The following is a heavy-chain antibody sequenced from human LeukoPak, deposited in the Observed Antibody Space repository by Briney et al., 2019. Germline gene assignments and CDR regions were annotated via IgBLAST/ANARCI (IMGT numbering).Heavy chain of an antibody. CDR1: GASISSSDHF. CDR2: IYYSGNI. Sequence: SETLSLTCIVSGASISSSDHFWAWVRQPPGKGLEWIGTIYYSGNIEYNPSLKSRVSFSVDTSENQFSLKLSPVTAADTALYYCAASAVVPFNWFDPWGQGTLVTVSS. V-gene: IGHV4-39*01. J-gene: IGHJ5*02. CDR3: AASAVVPFNWFDP. D-gene: IGHD6-19*01.